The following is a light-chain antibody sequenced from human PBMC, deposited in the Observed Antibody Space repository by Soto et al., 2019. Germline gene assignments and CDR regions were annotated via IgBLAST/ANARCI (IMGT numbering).Light chain of an antibody. CDR2: EAS. CDR3: QQLSRYPRT. J-gene: IGKJ3*01. V-gene: IGKV1-9*01. CDR1: QDISIY. Sequence: DIPLTQSPSFLSASVGDRVTITCRASQDISIYVAWYQQKPGKAPKVLIYEASTLQSGVPSRFSGSGSGTEFTLIINSLQPEDFATYYCQQLSRYPRTFGPGTKVDIK.